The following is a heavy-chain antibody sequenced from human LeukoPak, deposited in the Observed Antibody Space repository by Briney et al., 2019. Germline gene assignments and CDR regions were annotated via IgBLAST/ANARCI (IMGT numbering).Heavy chain of an antibody. D-gene: IGHD6-19*01. CDR3: ARARYSSGWYYFDY. Sequence: QPGGSLRLSCAASGFTVSSNYMSWVRQAPGKGLEWVSVIYSGGSTYYADSVKGRFTISRDNSKNTLYLQMNSPRAEDTAVYYCARARYSSGWYYFDYWGQGTLVTVSS. V-gene: IGHV3-66*01. CDR2: IYSGGST. CDR1: GFTVSSNY. J-gene: IGHJ4*02.